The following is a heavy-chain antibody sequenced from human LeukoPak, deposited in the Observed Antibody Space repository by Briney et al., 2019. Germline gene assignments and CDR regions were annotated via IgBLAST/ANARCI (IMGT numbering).Heavy chain of an antibody. V-gene: IGHV4-39*01. J-gene: IGHJ4*02. D-gene: IGHD2-2*01. CDR2: IYYRGTT. Sequence: PSETLSLTCTVSNASIATSSYYWGWIRQPPGKGLEWIGNIYYRGTTNYNPSLKGRVAFFLDTSKNQFSLKLTSVTAADTAVYYCARRQRYPYYFNSWGQRALGTVSS. CDR1: NASIATSSYY. CDR3: ARRQRYPYYFNS.